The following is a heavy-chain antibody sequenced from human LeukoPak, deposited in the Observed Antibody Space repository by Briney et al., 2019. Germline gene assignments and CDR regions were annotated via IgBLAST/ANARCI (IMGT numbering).Heavy chain of an antibody. D-gene: IGHD3-22*01. V-gene: IGHV3-23*01. CDR1: GITLSNYG. CDR2: MSGSGGGT. J-gene: IGHJ4*02. CDR3: AKRGVVIRVILVGFYKEAYYFDS. Sequence: GGSLRLSWAVSGITLSNYGMSWVRKAPGKGLEWVAGMSGSGGGTNYADSVKGRFTVSRDNSKNTLYLQMKSLRAEDTAVYFCAKRGVVIRVILVGFYKEAYYFDSWGQGALVTVSS.